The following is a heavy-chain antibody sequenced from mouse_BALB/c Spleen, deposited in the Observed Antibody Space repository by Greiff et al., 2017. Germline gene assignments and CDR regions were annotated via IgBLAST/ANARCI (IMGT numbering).Heavy chain of an antibody. V-gene: IGHV6-6*02. J-gene: IGHJ2*01. D-gene: IGHD2-14*01. CDR2: IRLKSNNYAT. CDR3: TRLDRYTCFDY. Sequence: EVQLVESGGGLVQPGGSMKLSCVASGFTFSNYWMNWVRQSPEKGLEWVAEIRLKSNNYATHYAESVKGRFTISRDDSKSSVYLQMNNLRAEDTGIYYCTRLDRYTCFDYWGQGTTLTVSS. CDR1: GFTFSNYW.